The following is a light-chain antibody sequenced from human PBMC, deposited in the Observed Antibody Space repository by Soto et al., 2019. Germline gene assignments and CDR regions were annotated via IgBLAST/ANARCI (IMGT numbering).Light chain of an antibody. CDR1: QSVSSNY. J-gene: IGKJ4*01. CDR2: GAS. Sequence: EIVLTQSPGTLSLSPGERATLSCRASQSVSSNYLAWYQQKPGQAPRLLIYGASIRATGIPDRFSGSGSGTDFTLTITRLEPEDFAVYYCQQYGSTHTFGGGTKVESK. CDR3: QQYGSTHT. V-gene: IGKV3-20*01.